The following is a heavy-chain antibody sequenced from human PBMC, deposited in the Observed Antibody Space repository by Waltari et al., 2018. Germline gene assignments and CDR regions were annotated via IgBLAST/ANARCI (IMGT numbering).Heavy chain of an antibody. CDR1: GGSIDSKDY. Sequence: QVVLEESGPGLVKPSGTLSLTCGVSGGSIDSKDYWTWVRQPPGKGLEWIGEIYPSGRTTYSPSRKSRVRISIDKSNNQFYLSLASVTAADTAVYYCARDRGSSGRIDVWGQGTTVTVSS. CDR3: ARDRGSSGRIDV. J-gene: IGHJ6*02. CDR2: IYPSGRT. D-gene: IGHD3-22*01. V-gene: IGHV4-4*02.